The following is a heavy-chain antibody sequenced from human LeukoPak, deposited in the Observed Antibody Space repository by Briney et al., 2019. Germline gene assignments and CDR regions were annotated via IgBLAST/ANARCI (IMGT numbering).Heavy chain of an antibody. D-gene: IGHD3-22*01. Sequence: SETLSLTCTVSGGSISSYYWSWIRQPPGKGLEWIGYIYYSGSTNYKPSLKSRVTISVDTSKNQFSLKLSSVTAADTAVYYCARGFDSSGYFPFVNWGQGTLVTVSS. V-gene: IGHV4-59*01. J-gene: IGHJ4*02. CDR1: GGSISSYY. CDR2: IYYSGST. CDR3: ARGFDSSGYFPFVN.